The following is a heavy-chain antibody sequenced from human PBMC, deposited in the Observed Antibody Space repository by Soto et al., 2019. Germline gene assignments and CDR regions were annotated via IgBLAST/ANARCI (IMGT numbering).Heavy chain of an antibody. CDR3: AVVDVYGTASPQDV. CDR1: GYRFTSYG. CDR2: INAYNGNT. V-gene: IGHV1-18*01. D-gene: IGHD2-8*02. J-gene: IGHJ6*02. Sequence: QVQLVQSGAEVKNRGASVKVSCKAFGYRFTSYGTGWARQAPGQGLEWMGWINAYNGNTNYAQNFQGRVTQTTDPSTSTAYLGLRGRRSNDTAVYYCAVVDVYGTASPQDVWRRGTTVNVS.